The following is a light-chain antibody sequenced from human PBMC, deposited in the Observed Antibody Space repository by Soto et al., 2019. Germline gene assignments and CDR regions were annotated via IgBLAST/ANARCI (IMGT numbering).Light chain of an antibody. CDR2: DVS. J-gene: IGLJ1*01. V-gene: IGLV2-14*01. Sequence: QSALTQPACVSGSPGQSITISCTGTSSDVGGYNYVSWYQQYPGKAPKLMIYDVSNRPSGVSNRFSGSKSGNTASLTISGLQAEDEADYYCSSYTSSSPYVFGTGTKLTVL. CDR3: SSYTSSSPYV. CDR1: SSDVGGYNY.